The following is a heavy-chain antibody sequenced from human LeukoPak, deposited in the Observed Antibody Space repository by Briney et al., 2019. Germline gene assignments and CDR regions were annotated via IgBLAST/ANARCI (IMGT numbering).Heavy chain of an antibody. J-gene: IGHJ6*02. CDR1: GLTFSSET. CDR3: VREARAAAGTGGMDV. CDR2: ISSGSSYI. Sequence: GGSLRLSCAASGLTFSSETMNWVRRTPGKGLEWVSVISSGSSYIHYADSVKGRFTLSRDDAKNSLFLQMNSLRVEDTAIYYCVREARAAAGTGGMDVWGQGTTVTVSS. D-gene: IGHD6-13*01. V-gene: IGHV3-21*01.